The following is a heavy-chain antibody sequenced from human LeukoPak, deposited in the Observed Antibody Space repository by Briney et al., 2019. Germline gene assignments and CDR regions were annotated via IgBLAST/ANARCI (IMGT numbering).Heavy chain of an antibody. CDR3: ARVGSSTSWSFGFAY. J-gene: IGHJ4*02. CDR1: GGTFSSYA. CDR2: IIPIFGTA. Sequence: SVKVSCKASGGTFSSYAISRVRQAPGQGLVCMGGIIPIFGTANYAQKFQGRGTITADESTSTAYMELSSLRSEDTAVYYCARVGSSTSWSFGFAYWGQGTLVTVSS. V-gene: IGHV1-69*13. D-gene: IGHD2-2*01.